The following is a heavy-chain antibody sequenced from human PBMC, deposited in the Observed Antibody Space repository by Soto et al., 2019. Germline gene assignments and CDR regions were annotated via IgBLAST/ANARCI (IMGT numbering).Heavy chain of an antibody. Sequence: PGGSLRLSCAASGFTFSSYGMHWVRQAPGKGLEWVAVIWYDGSNKYYADSVKGRFTISRDNSKNTLYLQMNSLRAEDTAVYYCATGVHTRADSSYFQHWGQGTLVTVS. J-gene: IGHJ1*01. CDR3: ATGVHTRADSSYFQH. CDR1: GFTFSSYG. V-gene: IGHV3-33*01. CDR2: IWYDGSNK. D-gene: IGHD2-2*02.